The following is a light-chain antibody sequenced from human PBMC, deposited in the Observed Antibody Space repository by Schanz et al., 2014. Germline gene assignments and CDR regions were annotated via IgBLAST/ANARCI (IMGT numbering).Light chain of an antibody. CDR3: QHYGTSPLST. CDR2: STS. V-gene: IGKV3-20*01. CDR1: QSVSSSY. Sequence: EIVLTQSPGTLSLSPGERATLSCRASQSVSSSYLAWYQQKPGQAPRLLIFSTSTRASGVPARFSGSGSGTEFTLTISSLQSEDFAVYYCQHYGTSPLSTFGQGTKVEIK. J-gene: IGKJ2*01.